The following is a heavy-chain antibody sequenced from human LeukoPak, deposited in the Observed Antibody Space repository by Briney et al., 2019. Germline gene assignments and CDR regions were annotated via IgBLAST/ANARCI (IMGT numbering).Heavy chain of an antibody. CDR3: ARPYYYDSRIDP. Sequence: SETLSLTCTVSGGSISSGDYYWIWIRQPPGKGLEWIGYMYYSGSTYYNPSLKSRVTISVDTSKNQFSLKLSSVTAADTAVYYCARPYYYDSRIDPWGQGTLVTVSS. D-gene: IGHD3-22*01. J-gene: IGHJ5*02. CDR1: GGSISSGDYY. V-gene: IGHV4-30-4*01. CDR2: MYYSGST.